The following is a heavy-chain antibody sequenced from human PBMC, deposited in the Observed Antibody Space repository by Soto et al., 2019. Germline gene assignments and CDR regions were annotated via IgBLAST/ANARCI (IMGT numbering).Heavy chain of an antibody. Sequence: EVQLVESGGGLVQPGRSLRLSCAASGFTFDDYAMHWVRQAPGKGLEWVSGISWNSGSIGYADSVKGRFTISRDNAKNSLYLQMNSLRAEDTALYYYAKGSRRICGVAIEYYFDYWGQGTLVTVSS. CDR2: ISWNSGSI. CDR3: AKGSRRICGVAIEYYFDY. V-gene: IGHV3-9*01. J-gene: IGHJ4*02. D-gene: IGHD3-3*01. CDR1: GFTFDDYA.